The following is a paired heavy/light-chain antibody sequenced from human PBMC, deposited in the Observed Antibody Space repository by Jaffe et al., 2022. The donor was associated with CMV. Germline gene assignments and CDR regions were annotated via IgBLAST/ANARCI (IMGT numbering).Light chain of an antibody. CDR2: KVS. J-gene: IGKJ2*01. Sequence: DVVMTQSPLSLPVTLGQPASISCRSSQSLVYSDGNTYLNWFQQRPGQSPRRLIYKVSNRDSGVPDRFSGSGSGTDFTLKISRVEAEDVGVYYCMQGTHWPYTFGQGTKLEIK. V-gene: IGKV2-30*01. CDR3: MQGTHWPYT. CDR1: QSLVYSDGNTY.
Heavy chain of an antibody. D-gene: IGHD3-16*02. CDR3: TRQSMFTFGGVIVRWEGSDPNYYYYYGMDV. CDR1: GFTFSNAW. Sequence: EVQLVESGGGLVKPGGSLRLSCAASGFTFSNAWMSWVRQAPGKGLEWVGRIKSKTDGGTTDYAAPVKGRFTISRDDSKNTLYLQMNSLKTEDTAVYYCTRQSMFTFGGVIVRWEGSDPNYYYYYGMDVWGQGTTVTVSS. V-gene: IGHV3-15*01. CDR2: IKSKTDGGTT. J-gene: IGHJ6*02.